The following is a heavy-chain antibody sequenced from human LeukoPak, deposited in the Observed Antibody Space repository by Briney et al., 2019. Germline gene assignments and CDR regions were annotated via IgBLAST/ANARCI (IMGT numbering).Heavy chain of an antibody. J-gene: IGHJ4*02. CDR2: ISRSGGPL. D-gene: IGHD6-19*01. V-gene: IGHV3-48*03. CDR1: GFTFSSYE. CDR3: AREVALVGHTSGWDYFDY. Sequence: GGSLRLSCVASGFTFSSYEMNWVRQAPGKGLEWVSYISRSGGPLYYADSVKGRFTISRDNAKNSLYLQMNSLKAEDTALYYCAREVALVGHTSGWDYFDYWGQGTLVTVSS.